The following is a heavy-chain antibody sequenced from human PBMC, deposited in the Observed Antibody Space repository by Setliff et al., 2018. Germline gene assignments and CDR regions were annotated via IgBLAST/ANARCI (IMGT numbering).Heavy chain of an antibody. CDR2: IYTSGST. CDR3: ARGYAARVGFGNWFDP. D-gene: IGHD6-6*01. J-gene: IGHJ5*02. Sequence: SETLSLTCTVSGGSVSSGSYYWSWIRQPAGKGLEWIGRIYTSGSTNYNPSLKSRVAISVDTSKNQFSLRLSSVTAADTAVYYCARGYAARVGFGNWFDPWGQGTLVTVSS. CDR1: GGSVSSGSYY. V-gene: IGHV4-61*02.